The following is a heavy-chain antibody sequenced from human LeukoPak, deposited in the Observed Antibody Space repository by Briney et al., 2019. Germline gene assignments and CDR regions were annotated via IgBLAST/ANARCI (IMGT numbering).Heavy chain of an antibody. CDR3: ARDHHDSSGYPY. CDR1: GFTFSSYS. CDR2: ISSSSSYI. Sequence: GGSLRLSCAASGFTFSSYSMNWVPQAPGKGLEWVSSISSSSSYIYYADSVKGRFTISRDNAKNSLYLQMNSLRAEDTAVYYCARDHHDSSGYPYWGQGTLVTVSS. V-gene: IGHV3-21*01. J-gene: IGHJ4*02. D-gene: IGHD3-22*01.